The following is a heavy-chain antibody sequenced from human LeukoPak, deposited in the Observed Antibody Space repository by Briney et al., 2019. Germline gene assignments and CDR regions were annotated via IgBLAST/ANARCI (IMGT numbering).Heavy chain of an antibody. CDR3: ARDYYEQFDY. J-gene: IGHJ4*02. D-gene: IGHD3-22*01. V-gene: IGHV4-59*12. CDR2: IYYSGST. CDR1: GGSISSYY. Sequence: SETLSLTCTVSGGSISSYYWSWIRQPPGKGLEWIGYIYYSGSTNYNPSLKSRVTISVDTSKNQFSLKLSSVTAADTAVYYCARDYYEQFDYWGQGTLVTVSS.